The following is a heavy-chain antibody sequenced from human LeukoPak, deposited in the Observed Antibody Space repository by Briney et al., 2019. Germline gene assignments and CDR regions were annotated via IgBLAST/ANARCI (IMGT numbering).Heavy chain of an antibody. V-gene: IGHV3-23*01. Sequence: PGGSLRLSCAASGFTFSSYAMSWGCPGPRKGLGWVSAISGSGGSTYYAASVKGRFTISRDNSKNTLFPQMNTLRAEDTAVYYCARESSSWKYYFDFRGQGTLVTVSS. CDR1: GFTFSSYA. CDR3: ARESSSWKYYFDF. J-gene: IGHJ4*02. CDR2: ISGSGGST. D-gene: IGHD6-13*01.